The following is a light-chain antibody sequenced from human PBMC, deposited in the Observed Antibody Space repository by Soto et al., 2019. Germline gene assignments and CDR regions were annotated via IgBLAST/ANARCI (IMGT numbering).Light chain of an antibody. CDR3: QQSCNPEWT. CDR1: QSLLNRSDKKNY. V-gene: IGKV4-1*01. Sequence: DIVMTQSPDSLAVSLGERATINCKSSQSLLNRSDKKNYLAWYQQRPGQPPNLLIYWASTRQFGVPDRISGSGSGTDFTLTISSLQAEDVAVYYCQQSCNPEWTFGQGTKVEV. CDR2: WAS. J-gene: IGKJ1*01.